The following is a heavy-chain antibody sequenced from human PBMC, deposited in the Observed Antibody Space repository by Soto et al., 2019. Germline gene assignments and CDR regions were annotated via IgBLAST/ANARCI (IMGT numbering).Heavy chain of an antibody. CDR3: ARASRRHDAFDI. CDR2: IYSGGST. J-gene: IGHJ3*02. Sequence: GGSLRLSCAASGFTVSSNYMSWVRQAPGKGLEWVSVIYSGGSTYYADSVKGTFTISSDNSKTTLYLQMNSLRAEDTAVYYCARASRRHDAFDIWGQGTMVTVSS. CDR1: GFTVSSNY. V-gene: IGHV3-66*01. D-gene: IGHD2-2*01.